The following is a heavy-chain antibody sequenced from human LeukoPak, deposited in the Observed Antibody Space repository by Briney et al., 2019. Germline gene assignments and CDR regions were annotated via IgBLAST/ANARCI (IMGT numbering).Heavy chain of an antibody. J-gene: IGHJ4*02. CDR1: GFTFSNAW. V-gene: IGHV3-15*01. CDR2: IKSKTDGGTT. CDR3: TTEDTFGGVITY. D-gene: IGHD3-16*02. Sequence: TGGSLRLSCAASGFTFSNAWMSWVRQAPGKGLEWVGCIKSKTDGGTTDYAAPVKGRFTISRDDSKNTLYLQMSSLKTEDTAVYYCTTEDTFGGVITYWGQGTLVTVSS.